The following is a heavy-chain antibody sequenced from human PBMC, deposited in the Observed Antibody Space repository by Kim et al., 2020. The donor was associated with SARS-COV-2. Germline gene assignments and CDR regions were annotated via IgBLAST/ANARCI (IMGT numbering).Heavy chain of an antibody. Sequence: ASVKVSCKASGYTFTGYYMHWVRQAPGQGLEWMGWINPNSGGTNYAQKFQGRVTMTRDTSISTAYMELSRLRSDDTAVYYCARAPGTRRTFFDYWGQGTLVTVSS. J-gene: IGHJ4*02. D-gene: IGHD2-2*01. V-gene: IGHV1-2*02. CDR1: GYTFTGYY. CDR3: ARAPGTRRTFFDY. CDR2: INPNSGGT.